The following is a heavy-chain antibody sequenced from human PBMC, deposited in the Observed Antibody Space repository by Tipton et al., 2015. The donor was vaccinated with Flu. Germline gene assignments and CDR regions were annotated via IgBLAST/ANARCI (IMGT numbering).Heavy chain of an antibody. CDR1: GFTFSSYE. Sequence: CAASGFTFSSYEMNWVRQAPGKGLEWVSYISSSGSTIYYADSVKGRFTISRDNAKNSLYLQMNSLRAEDTAVYYCARTNYYDSSGYFYWGQGTLVTVSS. D-gene: IGHD3-22*01. V-gene: IGHV3-48*03. CDR2: ISSSGSTI. CDR3: ARTNYYDSSGYFY. J-gene: IGHJ4*02.